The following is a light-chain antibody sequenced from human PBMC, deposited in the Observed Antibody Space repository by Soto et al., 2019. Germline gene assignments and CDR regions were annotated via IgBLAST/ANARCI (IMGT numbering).Light chain of an antibody. V-gene: IGLV2-14*03. CDR2: DVS. J-gene: IGLJ1*01. CDR3: SSYTSSSTEV. Sequence: QSVLTQPASVSGSPGQSIAISCTGNSSDVDAYIYVSWYQHHPGKAPKLILYDVSARPSGVSDRFSGSKSGNTASLTISGLQPEDEADYYCSSYTSSSTEVFGTGTKVTVL. CDR1: SSDVDAYIY.